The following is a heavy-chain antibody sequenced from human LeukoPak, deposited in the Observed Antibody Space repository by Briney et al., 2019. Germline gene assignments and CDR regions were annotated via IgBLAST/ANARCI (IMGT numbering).Heavy chain of an antibody. V-gene: IGHV1-18*04. J-gene: IGHJ4*02. CDR3: ARDPQQLVGATGGGFNF. CDR2: ISAYNGNT. CDR1: GYAFTGYY. Sequence: ASVKVSCKASGYAFTGYYMHWVRQAPGQGLEWMGWISAYNGNTNYAQKLQGRVTVTTDTSTSTAYMELRSLRSDDTAVYYCARDPQQLVGATGGGFNFWGQGTLVTVSS. D-gene: IGHD1-26*01.